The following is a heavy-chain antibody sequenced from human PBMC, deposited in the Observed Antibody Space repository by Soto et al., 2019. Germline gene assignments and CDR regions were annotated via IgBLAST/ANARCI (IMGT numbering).Heavy chain of an antibody. V-gene: IGHV2-5*02. J-gene: IGHJ4*02. D-gene: IGHD1-26*01. CDR2: IYWDDTK. Sequence: QITLKESGPTLVKPTQTLTLNCTFSGFSLPTDRVGVGWIRQPPGKALEWLAVIYWDDTKTYRPSLKSRLTITKDTSKNQVALTMTDMDPVDTATYYCAHAYGGRSLYWGQGTLVTVSS. CDR1: GFSLPTDRVG. CDR3: AHAYGGRSLY.